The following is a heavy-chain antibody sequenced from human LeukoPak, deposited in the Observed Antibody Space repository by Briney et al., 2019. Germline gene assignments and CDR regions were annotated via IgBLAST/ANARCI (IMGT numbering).Heavy chain of an antibody. V-gene: IGHV3-30*02. D-gene: IGHD1-26*01. CDR1: GFTFSSYG. Sequence: GGSLRLSCAASGFTFSSYGMHWVRQAPGKGLEWVAFIRYDGSNKYYADSVKGRFTISRDNSKNTLYLQMNSLRAEDTAVYYCAKDRSGSYSQGLDYWGQGTLVTVSS. J-gene: IGHJ4*02. CDR3: AKDRSGSYSQGLDY. CDR2: IRYDGSNK.